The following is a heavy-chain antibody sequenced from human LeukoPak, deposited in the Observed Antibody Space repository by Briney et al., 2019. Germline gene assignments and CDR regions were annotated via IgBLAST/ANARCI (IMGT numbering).Heavy chain of an antibody. Sequence: SETLSLTCTVSGGSISSYYWSWIRQPPGKGLEWIGYIYTSGSTNYNPSLKSRVTISVDTSKNQFSLTLSPVTAADPAVYYCARETTPSGYFYYYMDVWGKRTTVTVSS. CDR2: IYTSGST. CDR3: ARETTPSGYFYYYMDV. D-gene: IGHD4-11*01. V-gene: IGHV4-4*09. CDR1: GGSISSYY. J-gene: IGHJ6*03.